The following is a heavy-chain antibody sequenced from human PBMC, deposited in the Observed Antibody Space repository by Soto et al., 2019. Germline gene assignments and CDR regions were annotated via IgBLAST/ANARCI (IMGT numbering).Heavy chain of an antibody. CDR3: ARLAYDYIWGSYPDY. J-gene: IGHJ4*02. D-gene: IGHD3-16*02. Sequence: QVQLVQSGAEVKKPGASVKVSCKASGYTFTSYGISWVRQAPVQGLEWMGWISAYNGNTNYAQKLQGRVTMTTDTSTSTAYMELRSLRSDDTAVYYCARLAYDYIWGSYPDYWGQGTLVTVSS. CDR2: ISAYNGNT. V-gene: IGHV1-18*01. CDR1: GYTFTSYG.